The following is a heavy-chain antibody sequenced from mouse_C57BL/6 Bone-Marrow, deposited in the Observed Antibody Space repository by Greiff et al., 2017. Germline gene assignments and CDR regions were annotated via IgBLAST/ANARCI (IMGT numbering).Heavy chain of an antibody. CDR3: ARSGDSSGYAGMDY. D-gene: IGHD3-2*02. CDR1: GYTFTSYW. J-gene: IGHJ4*01. V-gene: IGHV1-50*01. CDR2: IDPSDSYT. Sequence: QVQLQQPGAELVKPGASVKLSCKASGYTFTSYWMQWVKQRPGQGLEWIGEIDPSDSYTNYNQKFKGKATLTVDTSSSTAYMQLSSLTSEDSAVYYCARSGDSSGYAGMDYWGQGTSVTVSS.